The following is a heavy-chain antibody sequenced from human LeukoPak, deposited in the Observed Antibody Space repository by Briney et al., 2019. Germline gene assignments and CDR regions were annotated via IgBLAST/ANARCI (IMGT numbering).Heavy chain of an antibody. Sequence: SETLSLTCTVSGGSISSYYWSWIRQPPGKGLEWIGYIYYSGSTNYNPSLKSRVTISVDTSKNQFSLKLSSVTAADTAVYYCARREVGRDYWGQGTLVTVSS. CDR3: ARREVGRDY. CDR1: GGSISSYY. V-gene: IGHV4-59*12. D-gene: IGHD1-26*01. J-gene: IGHJ4*02. CDR2: IYYSGST.